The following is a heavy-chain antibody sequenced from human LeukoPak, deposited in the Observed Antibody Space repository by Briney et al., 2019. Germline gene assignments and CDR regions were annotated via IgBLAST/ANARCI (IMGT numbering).Heavy chain of an antibody. CDR3: AKDREYQLLPGNWFDP. J-gene: IGHJ5*02. CDR1: GFTFDNYA. Sequence: GGSLRLSCAASGFTFDNYAMSWVRQAPGKGLEWVSAISGSGGSTYYADSVKGRFTISRDNSKNTLYLQMNSLRAEDTAVYYCAKDREYQLLPGNWFDPWGQGTLVTVSS. D-gene: IGHD2-2*01. CDR2: ISGSGGST. V-gene: IGHV3-23*01.